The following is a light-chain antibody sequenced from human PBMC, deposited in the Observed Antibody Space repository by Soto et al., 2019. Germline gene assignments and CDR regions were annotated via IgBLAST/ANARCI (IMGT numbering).Light chain of an antibody. V-gene: IGKV1-39*01. CDR2: AAS. Sequence: DIQMTQSPSSLSVSVGDRLSITCRASQSISSYLHWYQQKSGKAPKLLIYAASSLQSGVPSRFSGSGSGTDFTLTISSLQPEDFATYFCQQSYSTPRTFGQGTKVEIK. CDR1: QSISSY. J-gene: IGKJ1*01. CDR3: QQSYSTPRT.